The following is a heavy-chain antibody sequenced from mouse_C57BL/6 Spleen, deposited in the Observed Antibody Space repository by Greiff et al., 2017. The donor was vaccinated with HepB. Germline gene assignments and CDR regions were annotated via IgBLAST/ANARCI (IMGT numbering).Heavy chain of an antibody. CDR3: VRRDMDY. J-gene: IGHJ4*01. V-gene: IGHV10-1*01. CDR1: GFSFNTYA. CDR2: IRSKSNNYAT. Sequence: EVMLVESGGGLVQPKGSLKLSCAASGFSFNTYAMNWVRQAPGKGLEWVARIRSKSNNYATYYADSVKDRFTISRDDSESMLYLQMNNLKTENTAMYSCVRRDMDYWGQGTSSPFSS.